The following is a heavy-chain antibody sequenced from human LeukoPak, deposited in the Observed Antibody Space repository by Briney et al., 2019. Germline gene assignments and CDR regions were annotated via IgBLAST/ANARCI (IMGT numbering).Heavy chain of an antibody. J-gene: IGHJ6*03. CDR3: AREIRVYYSMDA. CDR1: RDSMSGHY. CDR2: IYSTGGT. Sequence: SETLSLTCAVSRDSMSGHYWNWIRQPAGKGLEWSGRIYSTGGTNYNPSLQSRVTMSVDTSKNQFSLNMSSVTAADTAVYYCAREIRVYYSMDACGRGTTVTVSS. V-gene: IGHV4-4*07.